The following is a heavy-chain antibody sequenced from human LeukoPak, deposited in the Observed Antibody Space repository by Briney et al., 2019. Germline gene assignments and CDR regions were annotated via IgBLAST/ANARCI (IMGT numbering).Heavy chain of an antibody. CDR1: GGSISSSSYY. Sequence: SETLSLTCTVSGGSISSSSYYWGWIRQPPGKGLEWIGSIYYSGSTYYNPSLKSRVTISVDTSKNQFSLRLSSVTAADAAVYYCARRATDFDYWGQGTLVTVSS. J-gene: IGHJ4*02. CDR3: ARRATDFDY. V-gene: IGHV4-39*01. CDR2: IYYSGST.